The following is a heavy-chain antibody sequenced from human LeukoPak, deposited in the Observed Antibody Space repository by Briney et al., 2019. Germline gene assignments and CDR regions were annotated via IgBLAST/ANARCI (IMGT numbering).Heavy chain of an antibody. CDR1: GYTFTSYY. D-gene: IGHD3-10*01. V-gene: IGHV1-46*01. CDR3: ATYGSGSYYLANWFDP. CDR2: INPSGGST. J-gene: IGHJ5*02. Sequence: ASVKVSCKASGYTFTSYYMHWVRQAPGQGLEWMGIINPSGGSTSYAQKFQGRVTMTRDTSTSTVYMELSSLRSEDTAVYYCATYGSGSYYLANWFDPWGQGTLVTVSS.